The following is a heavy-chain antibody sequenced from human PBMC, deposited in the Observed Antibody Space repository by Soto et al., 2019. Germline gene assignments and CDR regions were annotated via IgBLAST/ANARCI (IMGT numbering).Heavy chain of an antibody. V-gene: IGHV3-33*01. Sequence: GGSLRLSCAASGFTFSSYGMHWVRQAPGKGLEWVAAIWYDGSNTYYADSVKGRFTISRDNSKNTLYLQMNSLRAEDTAVYYCARAVVGAMVGGGGPRMDVGGQGTTVTVSS. D-gene: IGHD1-26*01. CDR3: ARAVVGAMVGGGGPRMDV. CDR2: IWYDGSNT. J-gene: IGHJ6*02. CDR1: GFTFSSYG.